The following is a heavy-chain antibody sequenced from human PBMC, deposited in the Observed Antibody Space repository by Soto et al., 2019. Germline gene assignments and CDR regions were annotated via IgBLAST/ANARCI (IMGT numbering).Heavy chain of an antibody. Sequence: SVKVSCKASGGTFSSYTISWVRQAPGQGLEWMGRIIPILGIANYAQKFQGRVTITADKSTSTAYMELSSLRSEDTAVYYCARGLAAAADYYYGMDVWGQGTTVTVSS. D-gene: IGHD6-13*01. V-gene: IGHV1-69*02. CDR1: GGTFSSYT. J-gene: IGHJ6*02. CDR3: ARGLAAAADYYYGMDV. CDR2: IIPILGIA.